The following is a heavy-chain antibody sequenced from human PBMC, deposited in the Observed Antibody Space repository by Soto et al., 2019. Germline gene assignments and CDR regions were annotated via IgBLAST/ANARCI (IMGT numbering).Heavy chain of an antibody. CDR2: IYWDDDK. J-gene: IGHJ3*02. V-gene: IGHV2-5*02. D-gene: IGHD6-13*01. CDR3: AHKLGQSGSNWDSGAFDI. CDR1: GFSLSTTGVG. Sequence: QITLNESGPTLVKPTQILTLTCTFSGFSLSTTGVGVGWIRQPPGKALEWLGFIYWDDDKRYSPSLKNRLTISQDTSKCLVVLIMTNMNPIDTATYYCAHKLGQSGSNWDSGAFDIWGQGTMVTVSS.